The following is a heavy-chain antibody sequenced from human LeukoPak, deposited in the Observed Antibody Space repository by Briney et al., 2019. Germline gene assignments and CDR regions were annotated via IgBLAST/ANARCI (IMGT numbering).Heavy chain of an antibody. V-gene: IGHV4-59*01. CDR2: ISYTGST. CDR1: GGSISSYS. Sequence: SETLSLTCTVSGGSISSYSWSWIRQPPGKGLEWIGYISYTGSTNYNPSLKSRVTISVDTSKNQFSLKLNPVTAADTAVYYCARDLSSGYCDYWGQGTLVTVSS. CDR3: ARDLSSGYCDY. D-gene: IGHD3-22*01. J-gene: IGHJ4*02.